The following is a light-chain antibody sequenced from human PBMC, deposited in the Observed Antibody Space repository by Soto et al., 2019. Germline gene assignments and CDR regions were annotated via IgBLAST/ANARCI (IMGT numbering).Light chain of an antibody. CDR1: KIGTKN. V-gene: IGLV3-21*02. J-gene: IGLJ1*01. CDR3: QVWDSSSDHYV. CDR2: DDD. Sequence: SYELSQPPSVSVAPGQTARITCGGHKIGTKNVHWFQQKPGQAPVLVVSDDDDRPSGIPERFSGSNSGNTATLTISRVEAGDEADHYCQVWDSSSDHYVFGTGTKVTVL.